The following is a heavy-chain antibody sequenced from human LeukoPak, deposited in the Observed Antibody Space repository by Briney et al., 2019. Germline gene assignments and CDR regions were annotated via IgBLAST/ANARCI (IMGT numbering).Heavy chain of an antibody. CDR1: GFTFSNYG. V-gene: IGHV3-23*05. CDR3: AKGDTGVIRRYYLDS. Sequence: KPGGSLRLSCAASGFTFSNYGMTWVRQAPGKGLEWVSVTDTSGVITYYTDSVKGRFTISRDNSKNTLNLQMDSLRVEDTAVYYCAKGDTGVIRRYYLDSWGQGTLVTVSS. D-gene: IGHD5-18*01. CDR2: TDTSGVIT. J-gene: IGHJ4*02.